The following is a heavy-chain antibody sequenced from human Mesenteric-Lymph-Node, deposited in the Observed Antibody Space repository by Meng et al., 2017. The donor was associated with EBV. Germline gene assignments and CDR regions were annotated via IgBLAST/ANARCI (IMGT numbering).Heavy chain of an antibody. CDR2: IYHSGST. J-gene: IGHJ4*02. Sequence: QGQLQWSGPGLVKPSGTLSLTGAVSGGSISSRNWWSWVRQPPGKGLEWIGEIYHSGSTNYNPSLKSRVTISVDKSKNQFSLNLSSVTAADTAVYHCARVGQWLPIDYWGQGTLVTVSS. CDR3: ARVGQWLPIDY. D-gene: IGHD6-19*01. CDR1: GGSISSRNW. V-gene: IGHV4-4*02.